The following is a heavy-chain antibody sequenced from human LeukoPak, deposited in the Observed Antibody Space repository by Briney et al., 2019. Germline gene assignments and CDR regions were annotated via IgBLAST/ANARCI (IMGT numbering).Heavy chain of an antibody. CDR1: GGSISSYY. V-gene: IGHV4-4*07. CDR3: AREDGGAAGSTGIAKGY. D-gene: IGHD6-13*01. CDR2: IYTSGST. J-gene: IGHJ4*02. Sequence: SETLSLTCTVSGGSISSYYWSWIRQPAGKGLEWIGRIYTSGSTNYNPSLKSRVTMSVDTSKNQFSLKLSYVTAVDTAVYYGAREDGGAAGSTGIAKGYWGQGTLVTVSS.